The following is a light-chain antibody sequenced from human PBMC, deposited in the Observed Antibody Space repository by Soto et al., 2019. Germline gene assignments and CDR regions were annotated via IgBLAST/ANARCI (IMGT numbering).Light chain of an antibody. CDR3: SSYRGSSTLT. CDR1: SNDVGAYDY. Sequence: QSALTQPASVSGSPGQSITISCTGTSNDVGAYDYVSWYQQHPGKAPKLIIYEVTYRPSGVSNRFSGSQSGNMASLTISGLQAEDEADYYCSSYRGSSTLTFGGGTKVTVL. V-gene: IGLV2-14*01. J-gene: IGLJ2*01. CDR2: EVT.